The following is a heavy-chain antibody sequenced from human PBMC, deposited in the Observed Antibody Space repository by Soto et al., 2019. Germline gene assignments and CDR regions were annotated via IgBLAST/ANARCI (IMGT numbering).Heavy chain of an antibody. CDR1: GGSISSGGXY. CDR2: IYYSGST. Sequence: QVQLQESGPGLVKPSQTLSLTCTVSGGSISSGGXYWXXXXXXPGKGLEWIGYIYYSGSTXYNPXXXXXXXXXXXXXXXXXXXXXXXXXXXXXXXXXXXXXXXXXDPWGQGTLVTVSS. V-gene: IGHV4-31*01. J-gene: IGHJ5*02. CDR3: XXXXXXXDP.